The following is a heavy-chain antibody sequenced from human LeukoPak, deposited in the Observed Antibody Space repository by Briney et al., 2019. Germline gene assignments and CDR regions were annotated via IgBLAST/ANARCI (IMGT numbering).Heavy chain of an antibody. CDR2: IKSKTDGGTT. Sequence: WGSLRLSCAASGFTFSNAWMSRVRQAPGKGLEWVGRIKSKTDGGTTDYAAPVKGRFTISRDDSKNTLYLQMNSLKTEDTAVYYCTFPHRHSGYDYRRGSGGSDDYWGQGTLVTVSS. CDR1: GFTFSNAW. D-gene: IGHD5-12*01. V-gene: IGHV3-15*01. CDR3: TFPHRHSGYDYRRGSGGSDDY. J-gene: IGHJ4*02.